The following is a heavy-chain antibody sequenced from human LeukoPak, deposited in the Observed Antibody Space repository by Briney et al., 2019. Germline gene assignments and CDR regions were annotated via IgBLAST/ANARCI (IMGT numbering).Heavy chain of an antibody. Sequence: GTVRVSCKASGYIFTTYGFSGVRQAPGKGREWVGGISANNGNTNYAQKLQGRVTMTTDTSTSTAYMELRSLRSDDTAVYYCARDLPEQQPTYYMHVWYKGTTLTVSS. CDR1: GYIFTTYG. V-gene: IGHV1-18*01. D-gene: IGHD6-13*01. CDR3: ARDLPEQQPTYYMHV. CDR2: ISANNGNT. J-gene: IGHJ6*03.